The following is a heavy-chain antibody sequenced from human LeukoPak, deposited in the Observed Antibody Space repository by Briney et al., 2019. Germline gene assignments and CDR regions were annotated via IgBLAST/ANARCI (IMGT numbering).Heavy chain of an antibody. Sequence: GGSLRLSCTVSGFTVSSNSMSWVRQAPGKGLEWVSFIYSAGSTHYSDSVKGRFTISIDNSKNTLYLQMNSLRAEDTAVYYCARRAGAYTHPYDYWGQGTLVTVS. V-gene: IGHV3-53*01. J-gene: IGHJ4*02. CDR1: GFTVSSNS. CDR3: ARRAGAYTHPYDY. D-gene: IGHD3-16*01. CDR2: IYSAGST.